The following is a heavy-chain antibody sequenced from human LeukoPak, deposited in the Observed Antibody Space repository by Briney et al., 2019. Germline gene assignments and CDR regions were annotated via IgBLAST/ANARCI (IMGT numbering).Heavy chain of an antibody. V-gene: IGHV4-4*02. D-gene: IGHD6-13*01. CDR2: IYHSGST. CDR3: AYLDSSSWYLVY. J-gene: IGHJ4*02. Sequence: PSGTLSLTCAVSGGSISSSNWWSRVRQPPGKGLEWIGEIYHSGSTNYNPSLKSRVTISVDKSKNQFSLKLSSVTAADTAVYYCAYLDSSSWYLVYWGQGTLVTVSS. CDR1: GGSISSSNW.